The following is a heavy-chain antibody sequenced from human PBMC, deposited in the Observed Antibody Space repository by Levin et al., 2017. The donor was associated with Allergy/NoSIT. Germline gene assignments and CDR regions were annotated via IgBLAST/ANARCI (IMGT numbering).Heavy chain of an antibody. CDR1: GGSTSKFY. CDR3: GPRFGDNWHDGFDL. CDR2: IYNSGST. J-gene: IGHJ3*01. V-gene: IGHV4-4*09. D-gene: IGHD1-1*01. Sequence: GSLRLSCNVSGGSTSKFYWNWIRQPPGKGLEWIGYIYNSGSTNYNPSLKSRVTISMDTSKSQFSLNLRSLTAADTSVYFCGPRFGDNWHDGFDLWGQGTMVTVSP.